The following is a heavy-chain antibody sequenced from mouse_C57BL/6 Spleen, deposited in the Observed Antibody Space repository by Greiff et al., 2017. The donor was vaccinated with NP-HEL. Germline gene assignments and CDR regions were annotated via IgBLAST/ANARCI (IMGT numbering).Heavy chain of an antibody. CDR1: GYTFTSYW. J-gene: IGHJ3*01. V-gene: IGHV1-64*01. CDR3: AEPYDYDTWFAY. CDR2: IHPNSGST. Sequence: QVQLQQPGAELVKPGASVKLSCKASGYTFTSYWMHWVKQRPGQGLEWIGMIHPNSGSTNYNEKFKSKATLTVDKSSSTAYMQLSSLTSEDSAVYYCAEPYDYDTWFAYWGQGTLVTVSA. D-gene: IGHD2-4*01.